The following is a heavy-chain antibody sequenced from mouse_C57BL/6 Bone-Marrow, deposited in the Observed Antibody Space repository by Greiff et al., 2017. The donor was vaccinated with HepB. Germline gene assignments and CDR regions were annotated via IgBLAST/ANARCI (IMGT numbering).Heavy chain of an antibody. V-gene: IGHV5-16*01. Sequence: EVKLMESEGGLVQPGSSMKLSCTASGFTFSDYYMAWVRQVPEKGLEWVANINYDGSSTYYLDSLKSRFIISRDNAKNILYLQMSSLKSEDTATYYCARGPSYDYDAMDYWGQGTSVTVSS. D-gene: IGHD6-1*01. CDR2: INYDGSST. J-gene: IGHJ4*01. CDR3: ARGPSYDYDAMDY. CDR1: GFTFSDYY.